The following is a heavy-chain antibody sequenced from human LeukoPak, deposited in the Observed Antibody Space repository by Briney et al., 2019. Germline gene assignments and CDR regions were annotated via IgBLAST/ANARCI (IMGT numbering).Heavy chain of an antibody. CDR1: GFTFSSYG. D-gene: IGHD5-18*01. V-gene: IGHV3-30*02. CDR3: ARENTAMASYYFDY. J-gene: IGHJ4*02. Sequence: GGSLRLSCAASGFTFSSYGMNWVRQAPGKGLEWVAFTRYDEDNKYYADSVKGRFTISRDNSKNTLYLQMNSLRAEDTAVYYCARENTAMASYYFDYWGQGTLVTVSS. CDR2: TRYDEDNK.